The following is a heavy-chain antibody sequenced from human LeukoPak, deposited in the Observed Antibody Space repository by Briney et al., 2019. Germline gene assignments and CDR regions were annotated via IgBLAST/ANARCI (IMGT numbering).Heavy chain of an antibody. D-gene: IGHD2-2*01. Sequence: GESLKISCKGSGYSFTSYWIGWVRQMPGKGLEWMGIIYPGDSDTRYSPSFQGQVTISADKSISTAYLQWSSLKASDTAMYYCARRDCSSTSCYVGEAFGIWGQGTMVTVSS. CDR3: ARRDCSSTSCYVGEAFGI. V-gene: IGHV5-51*01. CDR2: IYPGDSDT. J-gene: IGHJ3*02. CDR1: GYSFTSYW.